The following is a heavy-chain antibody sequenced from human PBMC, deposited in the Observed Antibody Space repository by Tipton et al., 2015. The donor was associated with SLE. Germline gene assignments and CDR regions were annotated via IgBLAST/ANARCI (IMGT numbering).Heavy chain of an antibody. V-gene: IGHV1-46*01. CDR3: ARSLTYAGPFDI. D-gene: IGHD3-9*01. CDR1: GYTFTRYY. CDR2: INPNGGST. J-gene: IGHJ3*02. Sequence: QSGAEVKKPGASVKVSCKASGYTFTRYYMHWVRQAPGHGLEWMGVINPNGGSTTYAQKFQGRVTMTRDTFTTTVYMELNSLGSEDTAVYYCARSLTYAGPFDIWGQGTMVTVSS.